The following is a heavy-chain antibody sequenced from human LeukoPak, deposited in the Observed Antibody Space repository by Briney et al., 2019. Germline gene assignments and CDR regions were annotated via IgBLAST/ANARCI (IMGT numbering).Heavy chain of an antibody. V-gene: IGHV1-18*01. D-gene: IGHD6-13*01. J-gene: IGHJ1*01. CDR3: ARDRVAAAGTDFQH. Sequence: GASVKVSCKASGYTFTSYGISWVRQAPGQGGGWMGWISAYNGNTNYAQKLQGRVTMTTHTSTSTAYMELRSLRSDHTAVYYCARDRVAAAGTDFQHWGQGTLVTVSS. CDR2: ISAYNGNT. CDR1: GYTFTSYG.